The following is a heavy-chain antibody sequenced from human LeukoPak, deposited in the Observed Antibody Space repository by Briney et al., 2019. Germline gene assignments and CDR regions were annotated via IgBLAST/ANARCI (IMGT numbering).Heavy chain of an antibody. Sequence: SETLSLTCTVSGGSISSDSWSWIRQPPGKGLEWIGYISYIGSTNYNPSLKSRVTISIDTSKNQFSLKLNSVTAADTAVYYCARMAEEGTSWLDPWGQGTQVTVSS. J-gene: IGHJ5*02. CDR1: GGSISSDS. CDR2: ISYIGST. CDR3: ARMAEEGTSWLDP. V-gene: IGHV4-59*01. D-gene: IGHD5-24*01.